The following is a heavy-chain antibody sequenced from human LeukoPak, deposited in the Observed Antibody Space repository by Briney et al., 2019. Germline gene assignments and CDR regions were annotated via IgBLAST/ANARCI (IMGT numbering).Heavy chain of an antibody. CDR2: IYSGGST. J-gene: IGHJ4*02. Sequence: GGSLRLSCAASGFTVSSNYMSWVRQAPGKGLEWVSVIYSGGSTYYADSVKGRFTISRDNSKKTHDLQMKSRRGEDTAVYYCAREGDYYDSSGYYYRLFDYWGQGTLVTVSS. V-gene: IGHV3-66*01. D-gene: IGHD3-22*01. CDR3: AREGDYYDSSGYYYRLFDY. CDR1: GFTVSSNY.